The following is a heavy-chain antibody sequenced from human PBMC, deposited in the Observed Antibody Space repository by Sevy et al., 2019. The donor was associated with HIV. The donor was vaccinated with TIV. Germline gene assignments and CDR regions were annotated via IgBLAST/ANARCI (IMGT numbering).Heavy chain of an antibody. Sequence: GGSLRLSCAASGFSLDDYAMHWVRQSSGKGLEWVAGISWNSGSIGYADSVKGRFTISRDNARNTLYLKMNNMRSADTALYYWARDIGAGSNSETSSPPFFFYYFDSWGQGTLVTVSS. CDR3: ARDIGAGSNSETSSPPFFFYYFDS. D-gene: IGHD1-26*01. J-gene: IGHJ4*02. V-gene: IGHV3-9*01. CDR1: GFSLDDYA. CDR2: ISWNSGSI.